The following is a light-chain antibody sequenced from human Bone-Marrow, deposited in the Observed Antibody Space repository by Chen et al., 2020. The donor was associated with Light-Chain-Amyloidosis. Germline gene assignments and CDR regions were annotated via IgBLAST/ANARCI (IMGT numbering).Light chain of an antibody. CDR3: QQYGTSPLT. CDR1: QTISSNY. Sequence: EIVLTQSHGTLSLSPGEGANLSCRASQTISSNYLTWYQQKFGQAPRLLIYGSSSWATGIPDRFTGSGSGKDFTLTINRLEPEDFAMYYCQQYGTSPLTFGGGTKVEIK. J-gene: IGKJ4*01. CDR2: GSS. V-gene: IGKV3-20*01.